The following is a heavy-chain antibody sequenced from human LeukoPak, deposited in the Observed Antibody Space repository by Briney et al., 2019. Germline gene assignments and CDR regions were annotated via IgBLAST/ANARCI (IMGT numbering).Heavy chain of an antibody. V-gene: IGHV3-23*01. CDR3: ASPAYGDYALFDY. D-gene: IGHD4-17*01. CDR2: ITGRAYST. Sequence: GGSLRLSCTASGFTFNNYAFSWVRQAPGKGLEWVSGITGRAYSTYYADSVKGRFTISRDNSKNTVSLQMNSLRAEDTAVYYCASPAYGDYALFDYWGQGTLVTVSS. J-gene: IGHJ4*02. CDR1: GFTFNNYA.